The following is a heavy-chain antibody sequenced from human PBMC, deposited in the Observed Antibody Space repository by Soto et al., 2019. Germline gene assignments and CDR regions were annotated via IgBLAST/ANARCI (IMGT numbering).Heavy chain of an antibody. CDR2: IYYSGST. CDR3: ARVVVPRYCSGGSCPTHYYYYMDV. J-gene: IGHJ6*03. D-gene: IGHD2-15*01. Sequence: PSETLSLTCTVSGGSISSGGYYWSWIRQHPGKGLEWIGYIYYSGSTYYNPSLKSRVTISVDTSKNQFSLKLSSVTAADTAVYYCARVVVPRYCSGGSCPTHYYYYMDVWGKGTTVTVSS. V-gene: IGHV4-31*03. CDR1: GGSISSGGYY.